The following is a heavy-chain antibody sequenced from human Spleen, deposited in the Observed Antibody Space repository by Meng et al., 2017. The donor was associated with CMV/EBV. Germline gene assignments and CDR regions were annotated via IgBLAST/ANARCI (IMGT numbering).Heavy chain of an antibody. V-gene: IGHV1-8*03. CDR2: MNPNSGNT. Sequence: ASVKVSCKASGYTFSSYDINWVRQATGQGLEWMGWMNPNSGNTGYAQKFQGRVTITRNTSINTAYMELSSLRSEDTAVYYCARGGDTYYDFWSDARIYGMDVWGQGTTVTVSS. J-gene: IGHJ6*02. CDR1: GYTFSSYD. D-gene: IGHD3-3*01. CDR3: ARGGDTYYDFWSDARIYGMDV.